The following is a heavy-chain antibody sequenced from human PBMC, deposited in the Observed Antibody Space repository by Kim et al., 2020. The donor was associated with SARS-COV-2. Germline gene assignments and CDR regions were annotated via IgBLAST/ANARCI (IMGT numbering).Heavy chain of an antibody. V-gene: IGHV3-66*01. Sequence: YVEHGKGRLTIPRDNSKNTLYLQMSSLRVEDTAVYYCATNLAAAGVVWGQGTLVTVSS. CDR3: ATNLAAAGVV. J-gene: IGHJ4*02. D-gene: IGHD6-13*01.